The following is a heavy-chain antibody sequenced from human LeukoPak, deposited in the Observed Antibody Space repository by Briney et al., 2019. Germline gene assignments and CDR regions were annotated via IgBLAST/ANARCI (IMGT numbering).Heavy chain of an antibody. CDR2: ISSSGSTI. CDR3: ARRGSSFDLEY. CDR1: EFTFSSYE. J-gene: IGHJ4*02. V-gene: IGHV3-48*03. Sequence: GGSLRLSCAASEFTFSSYEMNWVRQAPGKGLEWVSYISSSGSTIYYADSVKGRFTISRDNAKSSLYLQMNSLRAEDTAIYYCARRGSSFDLEYWGQGTLVTVSS. D-gene: IGHD5-18*01.